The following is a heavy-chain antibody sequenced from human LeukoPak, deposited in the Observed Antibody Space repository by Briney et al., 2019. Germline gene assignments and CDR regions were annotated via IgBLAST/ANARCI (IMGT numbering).Heavy chain of an antibody. J-gene: IGHJ6*02. CDR2: INPNSGGT. CDR1: GYTFTGYY. V-gene: IGHV1-2*02. Sequence: ASVKVSCKASGYTFTGYYMHWVRQAPGQGLEWMGWINPNSGGTNYAQKFQGRVTMTRDTSISTAYMELSRLRSDDTAVYYCARERCSGGGCYSYYYYGMDVWGQGTTVTVSS. D-gene: IGHD2-15*01. CDR3: ARERCSGGGCYSYYYYGMDV.